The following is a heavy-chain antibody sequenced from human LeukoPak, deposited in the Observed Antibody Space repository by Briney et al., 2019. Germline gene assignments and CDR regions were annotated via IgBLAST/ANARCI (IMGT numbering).Heavy chain of an antibody. D-gene: IGHD2-2*01. J-gene: IGHJ4*02. Sequence: PGGSLRLSCAASGFTFDNHGMSWVRQAPGKGLEWVSGINWNGGSTGYADSVKGRFTISRDNAKNSLYLQMNSLRAEDTALYYCARSIVVPAAINSYYFDYRGQGTLVTVSS. CDR2: INWNGGST. CDR3: ARSIVVPAAINSYYFDY. CDR1: GFTFDNHG. V-gene: IGHV3-20*04.